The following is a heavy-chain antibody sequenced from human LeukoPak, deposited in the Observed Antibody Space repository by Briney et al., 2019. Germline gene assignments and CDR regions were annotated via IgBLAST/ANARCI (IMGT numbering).Heavy chain of an antibody. CDR1: GYTFTNYG. V-gene: IGHV1-18*01. CDR3: ARGGHYRTHYYDNIGDY. J-gene: IGHJ4*02. CDR2: ISGYNGNT. Sequence: ASVKVSCKASGYTFTNYGISWVRQAPGQGLEWMGWISGYNGNTNYVQKLQGRVTMTKDTSTSTAYMELRSLRSDDTAVYYCARGGHYRTHYYDNIGDYWGQGTLVTVSS. D-gene: IGHD3-22*01.